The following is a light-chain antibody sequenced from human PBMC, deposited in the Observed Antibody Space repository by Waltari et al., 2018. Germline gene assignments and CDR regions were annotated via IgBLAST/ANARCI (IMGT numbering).Light chain of an antibody. Sequence: QSALTQPASVSGSPGQSITISCSGTSRDVGSYNHVSWFQQHPDKAPKLIIYDVNRGPSGVSDRFSGSKSGNTASLTISGLQAEDEADYFCNSFTRDNTWVFGGGTKVTVL. CDR1: SRDVGSYNH. CDR3: NSFTRDNTWV. CDR2: DVN. V-gene: IGLV2-14*01. J-gene: IGLJ3*02.